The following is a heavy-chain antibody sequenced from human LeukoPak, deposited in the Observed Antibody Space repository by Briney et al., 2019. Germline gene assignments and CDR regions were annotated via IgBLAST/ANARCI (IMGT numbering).Heavy chain of an antibody. CDR2: ISSSGSTI. J-gene: IGHJ3*02. V-gene: IGHV3-48*03. D-gene: IGHD3-22*01. CDR3: ARELYYYDSSGGDAFDI. CDR1: GFTFSSYE. Sequence: GGSLRLSCAASGFTFSSYEMNWVRQAPGKGLEWVSYISSSGSTICYADSVKGRFTISRDNAKNSLYLQMNSLRAEDTAVYYCARELYYYDSSGGDAFDIWGQGTMVTVSS.